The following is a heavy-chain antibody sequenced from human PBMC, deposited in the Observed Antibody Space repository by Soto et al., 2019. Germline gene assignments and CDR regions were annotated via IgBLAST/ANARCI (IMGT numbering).Heavy chain of an antibody. Sequence: QITLKESGPTLVKPTQTLTLTCTFSGFSLSTSAVGVGWIRQPPGKALEWLAFIYWDDDKRYSPSLKSSLTITKDTPKNQVVLAMTNMDPVDPATYYCAHLVVAGLTYYFDFWGQGTLVTVSS. V-gene: IGHV2-5*02. D-gene: IGHD2-15*01. J-gene: IGHJ4*02. CDR3: AHLVVAGLTYYFDF. CDR2: IYWDDDK. CDR1: GFSLSTSAVG.